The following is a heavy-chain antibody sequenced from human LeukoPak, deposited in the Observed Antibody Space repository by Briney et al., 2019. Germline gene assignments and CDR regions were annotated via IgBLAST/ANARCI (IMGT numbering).Heavy chain of an antibody. Sequence: SETLSLTCTVSGGSMSSYYWSWIRQPPGKGLEWIGYIYYSGSTNYNPSLKSRVTISIDTSQIQFSLKLSSVTAADTAVYFCARGIVGANYWYFDLWGRGTLVTVSS. CDR3: ARGIVGANYWYFDL. V-gene: IGHV4-59*01. CDR2: IYYSGST. D-gene: IGHD1-26*01. J-gene: IGHJ2*01. CDR1: GGSMSSYY.